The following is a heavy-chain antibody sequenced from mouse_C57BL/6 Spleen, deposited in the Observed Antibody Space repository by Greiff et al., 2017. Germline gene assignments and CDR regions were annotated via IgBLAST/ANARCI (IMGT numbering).Heavy chain of an antibody. CDR1: GYTFTSYW. CDR3: ARTGTGYFDV. CDR2: IHPNSGST. D-gene: IGHD4-1*01. J-gene: IGHJ1*03. V-gene: IGHV1-64*01. Sequence: VQLQQPGAELVKPGASVKLSCKASGYTFTSYWMHWVKQRPGQGLEWIGMIHPNSGSTNYNEKFKSKATLTVDKSSSTAYIQLSSLTSEDSAVYYCARTGTGYFDVWGTGTTVTVSS.